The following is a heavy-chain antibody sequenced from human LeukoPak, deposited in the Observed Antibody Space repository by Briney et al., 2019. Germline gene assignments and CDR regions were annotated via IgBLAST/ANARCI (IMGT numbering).Heavy chain of an antibody. CDR2: INSDGSST. V-gene: IGHV3-74*01. Sequence: PGGSLRLSCAASGFTFSSYSMNWVRQALGKGLVWVSRINSDGSSTSYADSVKGRFTISRDNAKNTLYLQMNSLRAEDTAVYYCARDLRSYYGLISGRGIDYWGQGTLVTVSS. J-gene: IGHJ4*02. CDR1: GFTFSSYS. D-gene: IGHD1-26*01. CDR3: ARDLRSYYGLISGRGIDY.